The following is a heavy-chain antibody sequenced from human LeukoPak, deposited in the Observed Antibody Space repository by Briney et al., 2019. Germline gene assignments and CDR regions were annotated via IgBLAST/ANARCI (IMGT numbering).Heavy chain of an antibody. Sequence: SVKVSCKASGGSFSSYAISWVRQAPGQGLEWMGGIIPIFGTANYAQKFQGRVTITADESTSTAYMELSSLRSEDTAVYYCARDIAVAGRSNHKVIYYYYGMDVWGQGTTVTVSS. CDR1: GGSFSSYA. V-gene: IGHV1-69*13. CDR2: IIPIFGTA. J-gene: IGHJ6*02. D-gene: IGHD6-19*01. CDR3: ARDIAVAGRSNHKVIYYYYGMDV.